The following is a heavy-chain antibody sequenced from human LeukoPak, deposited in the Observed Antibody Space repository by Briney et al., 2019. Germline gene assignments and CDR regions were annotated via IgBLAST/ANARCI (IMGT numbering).Heavy chain of an antibody. CDR1: GFTVDDYA. J-gene: IGHJ6*03. CDR3: TKDFCSTSCYPTNFYFMDV. Sequence: GGSLRLSCAASGFTVDDYAMHWVRQAPGKGLEWVSGISWNSNTIAYADSVKGRFTISRDNAKNSLYLQMTSLRAEDTALYYCTKDFCSTSCYPTNFYFMDVWGKGTTVTISS. V-gene: IGHV3-9*01. CDR2: ISWNSNTI. D-gene: IGHD2-2*01.